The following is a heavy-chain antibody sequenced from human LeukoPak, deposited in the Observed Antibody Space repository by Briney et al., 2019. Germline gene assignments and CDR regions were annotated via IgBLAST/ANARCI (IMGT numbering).Heavy chain of an antibody. CDR2: IKQDGSEK. J-gene: IGHJ2*01. CDR3: ARGGVGSGWSDYWYLDL. V-gene: IGHV3-7*03. Sequence: GGSLRLSCAASGFTFSSYWMSWVRQAPGKGLEWVANIKQDGSEKYYVDSVEGRFTISRDNAKNSLYLQMNSLRAEDTAVYYCARGGVGSGWSDYWYLDLWGRGTLVTVSS. CDR1: GFTFSSYW. D-gene: IGHD6-19*01.